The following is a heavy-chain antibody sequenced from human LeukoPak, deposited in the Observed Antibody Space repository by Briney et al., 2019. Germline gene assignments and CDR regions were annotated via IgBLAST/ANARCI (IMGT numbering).Heavy chain of an antibody. CDR1: GFKFSSYG. Sequence: GRSLRLSCAASGFKFSSYGMHWVRQAPGKGLEWVAVISYDGSNKYYADSVKGRFTISRDNSKNTLHLQMISLRAEDTAVYYCAKGRVVEDYWGQGTLVTVSS. V-gene: IGHV3-30*18. J-gene: IGHJ4*02. CDR3: AKGRVVEDY. D-gene: IGHD2-15*01. CDR2: ISYDGSNK.